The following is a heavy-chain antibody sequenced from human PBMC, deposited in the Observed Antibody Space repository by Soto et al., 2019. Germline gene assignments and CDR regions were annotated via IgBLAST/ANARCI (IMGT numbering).Heavy chain of an antibody. Sequence: QVQLLQSGAEVKKLGASVKVSCKASGYTFIDYYMHWVRQAPGQGPEWMGCINPKGGGTKYAQKFQDWVTMTWDTSISTAYMELNRLRSDDTAVYYCARESVALTKDFDYWGQGTLVTVSS. D-gene: IGHD2-21*02. J-gene: IGHJ4*02. V-gene: IGHV1-2*04. CDR3: ARESVALTKDFDY. CDR1: GYTFIDYY. CDR2: INPKGGGT.